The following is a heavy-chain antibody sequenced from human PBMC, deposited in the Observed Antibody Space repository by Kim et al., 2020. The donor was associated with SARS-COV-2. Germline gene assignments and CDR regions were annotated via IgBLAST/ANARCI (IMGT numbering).Heavy chain of an antibody. J-gene: IGHJ4*01. CDR3: AREFSTSPGVDY. D-gene: IGHD3-16*01. V-gene: IGHV3-21*01. CDR1: GFPFRTYS. Sequence: GGSLRLSCVASGFPFRTYSMNWFRQAPGKGLEWASSIISSSRSVFYADSLKGRFTISRDNAKNTLYLQLDKLRAEDTGVYYCAREFSTSPGVDYWGHGTLVTVSS. CDR2: IISSSRSV.